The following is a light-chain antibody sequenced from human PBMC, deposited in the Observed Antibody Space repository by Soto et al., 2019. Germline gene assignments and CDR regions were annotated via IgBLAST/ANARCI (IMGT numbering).Light chain of an antibody. J-gene: IGLJ1*01. CDR1: SSDVGGYNY. CDR3: SSYTSSSTYV. V-gene: IGLV2-14*01. Sequence: QSALTQPASVSGSPRQSITIACTGTSSDVGGYNYVSLYQQHPGKAPKLMIYDVSNRPSGVSNRFSGSKSGNPASLTISGLQSEDEADYFCSSYTSSSTYVFGTGTKVTVL. CDR2: DVS.